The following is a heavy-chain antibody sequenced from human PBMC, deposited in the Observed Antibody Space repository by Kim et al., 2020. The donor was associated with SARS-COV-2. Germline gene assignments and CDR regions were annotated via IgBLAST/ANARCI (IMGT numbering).Heavy chain of an antibody. D-gene: IGHD1-1*01. CDR1: GFTFSSYG. J-gene: IGHJ4*02. CDR2: ISYDGSNK. Sequence: GGSLRLSCAASGFTFSSYGMHWVRQAPGKGLEWVAVISYDGSNKYYADSVKGRFTISRDNSKNTLYLQMNSLRAEDTAVYYCARGGPRQLERLLPDYWGQGTLVTVSS. V-gene: IGHV3-33*05. CDR3: ARGGPRQLERLLPDY.